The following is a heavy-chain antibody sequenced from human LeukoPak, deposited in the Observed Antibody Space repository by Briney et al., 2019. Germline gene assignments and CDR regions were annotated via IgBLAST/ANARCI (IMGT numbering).Heavy chain of an antibody. V-gene: IGHV3-30-3*01. CDR3: AARTVTVRYNWFDP. CDR1: GFTFSSYT. Sequence: GGSLRLSCAASGFTFSSYTMSWVRQAPGKGLEWVAVISYDGSNKYYADSVKGRFTISRDNSKNTLYLQMNSLRAEDTAVYYCAARTVTVRYNWFDPWGQGTLVTVSS. J-gene: IGHJ5*02. CDR2: ISYDGSNK. D-gene: IGHD4-17*01.